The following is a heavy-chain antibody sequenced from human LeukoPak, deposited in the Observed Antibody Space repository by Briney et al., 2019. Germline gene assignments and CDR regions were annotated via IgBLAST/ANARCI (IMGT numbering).Heavy chain of an antibody. Sequence: PGGSLRLSCAASGFTFSSYGMYWVRQAPGKGLEWVGVIWYDGIKKNYADSVKGRFTISRDNSKNTLHLQMNSLGAEDTAVYYCARDSGHYFDYWGQGTLVTVSS. CDR2: IWYDGIKK. CDR1: GFTFSSYG. J-gene: IGHJ4*02. D-gene: IGHD1-1*01. V-gene: IGHV3-33*07. CDR3: ARDSGHYFDY.